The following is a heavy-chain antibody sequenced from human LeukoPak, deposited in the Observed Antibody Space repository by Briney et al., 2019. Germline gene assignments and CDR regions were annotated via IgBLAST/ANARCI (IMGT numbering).Heavy chain of an antibody. V-gene: IGHV3-23*01. D-gene: IGHD2-2*01. CDR3: ARIYGSSSSFLDY. CDR2: ITLDDSAT. CDR1: GFTSGDHD. J-gene: IGHJ4*02. Sequence: GGSLRLSCAASGFTSGDHDMTWVRQTSGRGPEWVSSITLDDSATWYADSVRGRFTMSRDKSKNTLYLQMNSLRAEDTAVYYCARIYGSSSSFLDYWGQGTLVTVSS.